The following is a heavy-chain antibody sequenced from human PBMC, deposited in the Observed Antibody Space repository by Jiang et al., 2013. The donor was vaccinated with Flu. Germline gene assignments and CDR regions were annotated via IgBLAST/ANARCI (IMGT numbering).Heavy chain of an antibody. J-gene: IGHJ4*02. Sequence: VQLVESGGDLVQPGGSLRLSCAASGFTFFNSAMNWARQAPGKGLEWVSAISGSGDNTYYADSVKGRFTISRDNSKNTLFLQMNSLRAEDTAVYYCGKLRLFPDYWGLGTLVTVSS. D-gene: IGHD4/OR15-4a*01. V-gene: IGHV3-23*04. CDR3: GKLRLFPDY. CDR1: GFTFFNSA. CDR2: ISGSGDNT.